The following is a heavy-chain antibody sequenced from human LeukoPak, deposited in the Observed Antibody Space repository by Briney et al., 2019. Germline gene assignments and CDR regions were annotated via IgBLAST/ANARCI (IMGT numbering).Heavy chain of an antibody. Sequence: GGFLRLSCAASGFTFSSYAMSWVRQAPGKGLEWVSTIRSNGAAAYNADSVKGRFTISRDISRKTLYLQMNSLRVEDTAIYYCVKGQELDDGVFDSWGQGTLVTVSS. CDR2: IRSNGAAA. CDR1: GFTFSSYA. CDR3: VKGQELDDGVFDS. V-gene: IGHV3-23*01. D-gene: IGHD1-1*01. J-gene: IGHJ4*02.